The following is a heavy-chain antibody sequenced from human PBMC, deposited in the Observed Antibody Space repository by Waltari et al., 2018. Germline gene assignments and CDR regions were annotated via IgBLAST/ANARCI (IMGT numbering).Heavy chain of an antibody. J-gene: IGHJ4*02. Sequence: QVQLQQWGAGLLKPSETLSLTCAVSGGSFSGYYWRWIRQPPGKGREWVGEINQSGSTNYNPSLKSRVTISVDTSKNQFSLKLSSVTAADTAVYYCARAFYGDYGFDYWGQGTLVTVSS. D-gene: IGHD4-17*01. CDR1: GGSFSGYY. CDR3: ARAFYGDYGFDY. V-gene: IGHV4-34*01. CDR2: INQSGST.